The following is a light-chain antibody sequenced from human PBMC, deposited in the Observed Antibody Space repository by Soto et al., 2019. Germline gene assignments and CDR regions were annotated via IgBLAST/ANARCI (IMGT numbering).Light chain of an antibody. CDR3: SSYTSSRTLE. J-gene: IGLJ2*01. V-gene: IGLV2-14*01. CDR2: DVN. Sequence: QAVVTQPASVSGSPGQSITISCTGTSSDVGGYNFVCWFQQHPGKAPKLMIYDVNKRPSGVSNRFSGSKSGNTASLTISGLQAEDEADYYCSSYTSSRTLEFGGGTKVTVL. CDR1: SSDVGGYNF.